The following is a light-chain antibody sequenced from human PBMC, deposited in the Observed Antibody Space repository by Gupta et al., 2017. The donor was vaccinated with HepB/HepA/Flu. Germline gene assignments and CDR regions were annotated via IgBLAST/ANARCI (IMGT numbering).Light chain of an antibody. J-gene: IGKJ4*01. CDR1: QSVSRSQ. CDR2: GAS. V-gene: IGKV3-20*01. CDR3: NQYVPTPFT. Sequence: EIVMTQSPGALSLFAGERATLSCRASQSVSRSQLAWYQQKPGQAPKLLIYGASRRATGVSDRFSGSGSGTDFTLTISRVEAEDVAVFYCNQYVPTPFTFGRGTRVEVK.